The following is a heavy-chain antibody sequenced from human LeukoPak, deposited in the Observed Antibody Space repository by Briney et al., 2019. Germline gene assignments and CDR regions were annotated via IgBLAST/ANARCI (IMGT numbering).Heavy chain of an antibody. J-gene: IGHJ4*02. V-gene: IGHV4-39*01. CDR2: IYYSGST. CDR3: ARTPCSSTSCHNFDY. Sequence: PSETLPLTCTVSGGSISSSSYYWGWIRQPPGKGLEWIGSIYYSGSTYYNPSLKSRVTISVDTSKNQFSLKLSSVTAADTAVYYCARTPCSSTSCHNFDYWGQGTLVTVSS. CDR1: GGSISSSSYY. D-gene: IGHD2-2*02.